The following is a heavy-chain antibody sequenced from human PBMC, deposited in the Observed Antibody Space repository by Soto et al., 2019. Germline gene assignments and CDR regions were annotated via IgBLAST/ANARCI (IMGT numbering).Heavy chain of an antibody. CDR2: INHSGST. Sequence: SETLSLTCAVYGGSFSGYYWSWIRQPPGKGLEWIGEINHSGSTNYNPSLKSRVTISVDTSKNQFSLKLSSVTAADTAVYYCARGLRQDYWGQGTLVTVSS. CDR3: ARGLRQDY. V-gene: IGHV4-34*01. J-gene: IGHJ4*02. CDR1: GGSFSGYY. D-gene: IGHD4-17*01.